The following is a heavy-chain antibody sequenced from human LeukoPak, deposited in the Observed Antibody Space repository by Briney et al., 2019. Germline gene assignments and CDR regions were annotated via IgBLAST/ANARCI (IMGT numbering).Heavy chain of an antibody. D-gene: IGHD3-22*01. Sequence: ASVKVSCKASGYTFTSYAMNWVRQAPGQGLEWMGWINTNTGNPTYAQGFTGRFVFSLDTSVSTAYLQISSLKAEDTAVYYCAREFMIVPGRAFDIWGQGTMVTVSS. CDR2: INTNTGNP. CDR3: AREFMIVPGRAFDI. J-gene: IGHJ3*02. CDR1: GYTFTSYA. V-gene: IGHV7-4-1*02.